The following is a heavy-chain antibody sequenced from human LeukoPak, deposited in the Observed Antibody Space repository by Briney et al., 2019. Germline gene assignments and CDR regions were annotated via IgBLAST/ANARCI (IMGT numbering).Heavy chain of an antibody. J-gene: IGHJ4*02. Sequence: SETLSLTCTVSGGSISSGDHYWSWIRQPPGKGLEWIGYIYYSGSTYYNPSLKSRVTISVDTSKNQFSLKLSSVTAADTAVYYCARETSGYYGSGSYLYYFDYWGQGTLVTVSS. CDR2: IYYSGST. CDR3: ARETSGYYGSGSYLYYFDY. V-gene: IGHV4-30-4*01. D-gene: IGHD3-10*01. CDR1: GGSISSGDHY.